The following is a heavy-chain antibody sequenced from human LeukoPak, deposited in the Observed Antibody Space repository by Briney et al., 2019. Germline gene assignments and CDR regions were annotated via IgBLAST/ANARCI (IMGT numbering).Heavy chain of an antibody. CDR1: GFTFTGFY. CDR2: INPKSGDT. Sequence: ASVKVSCKASGFTFTGFYVHWVRQAPGQGLEWMGRINPKSGDTNYAQKFQDRVTMTRDTSMSTAYMEISRLRYDDTAVYYCGRGIQSFDPWGQGTLVTVSS. V-gene: IGHV1-2*06. J-gene: IGHJ5*02. CDR3: GRGIQSFDP.